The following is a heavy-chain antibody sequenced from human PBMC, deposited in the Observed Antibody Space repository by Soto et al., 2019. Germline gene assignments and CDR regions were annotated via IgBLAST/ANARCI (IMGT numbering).Heavy chain of an antibody. V-gene: IGHV4-39*01. D-gene: IGHD2-2*01. CDR2: IYYSGST. CDR3: ARHFFNYQLLNWFDP. Sequence: PSETLSLTCAVYGGSFSGYYWGWIRQPPGKGLEWIGSIYYSGSTYYNPSLKSRVTISVDTSKNQFSLKLSSVTAADTAVYYCARHFFNYQLLNWFDPWGQGTLVTVSS. CDR1: GGSFSGYY. J-gene: IGHJ5*02.